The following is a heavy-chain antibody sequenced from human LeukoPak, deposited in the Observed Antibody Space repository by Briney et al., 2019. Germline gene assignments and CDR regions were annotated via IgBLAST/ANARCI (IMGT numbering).Heavy chain of an antibody. J-gene: IGHJ4*02. Sequence: PGGSLRLSCAASGFTFRNYWMTWVRQAPGKGLEWVANIKEDGSQKYYMDSVKGRFTISRDNAKNSLYLQMNSLRAEDTAIYYFARDPGGQHDVACVWGQGTRSPSPQ. CDR2: IKEDGSQK. V-gene: IGHV3-7*01. D-gene: IGHD3-16*01. CDR1: GFTFRNYW. CDR3: ARDPGGQHDVACV.